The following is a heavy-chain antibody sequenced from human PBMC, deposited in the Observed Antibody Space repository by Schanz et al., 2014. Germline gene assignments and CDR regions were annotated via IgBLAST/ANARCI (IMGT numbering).Heavy chain of an antibody. CDR1: EFIISNYW. J-gene: IGHJ4*02. CDR3: AREGEWGYDPPRH. CDR2: IEGDGSRK. V-gene: IGHV3-7*01. Sequence: EVQLVESGGGLVQPGGSLTLSCAASEFIISNYWMTWVRQAPGKGPEWVANIEGDGSRKQYVDSVKGRFTLSRDNAKNSMYLQMNSLRAEDTAVYYCAREGEWGYDPPRHWGQGTLVTVSS. D-gene: IGHD5-12*01.